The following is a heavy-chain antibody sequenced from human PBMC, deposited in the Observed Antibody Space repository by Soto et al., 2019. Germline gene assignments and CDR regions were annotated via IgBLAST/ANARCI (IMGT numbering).Heavy chain of an antibody. CDR1: GFMFSNHG. CDR2: IWSDGNNR. Sequence: QVQLVESGGGVVQPGRSLRLSCAASGFMFSNHGMHWVRQAPGKGLEWVAVIWSDGNNRYYADSVKGRFTISRDNSKNTLYLQMNSLRAEDTAVYYVVRGDNWNDEASDCWGQGTLVTVSS. J-gene: IGHJ4*02. V-gene: IGHV3-33*01. D-gene: IGHD1-1*01. CDR3: VRGDNWNDEASDC.